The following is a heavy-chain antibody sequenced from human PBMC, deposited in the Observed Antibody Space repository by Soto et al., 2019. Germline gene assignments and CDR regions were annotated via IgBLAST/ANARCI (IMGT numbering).Heavy chain of an antibody. Sequence: GGSLRLSCAASGFTFSSYAMSWVRQAPGKGLEWVSAISGSGGSTYYADSVKGRFAISRDNSKNTLYLQMNSLRAEDTAVYYCAKDKGSSWYITEYFQHWGQGTLVTV. CDR2: ISGSGGST. V-gene: IGHV3-23*01. D-gene: IGHD6-13*01. J-gene: IGHJ1*01. CDR3: AKDKGSSWYITEYFQH. CDR1: GFTFSSYA.